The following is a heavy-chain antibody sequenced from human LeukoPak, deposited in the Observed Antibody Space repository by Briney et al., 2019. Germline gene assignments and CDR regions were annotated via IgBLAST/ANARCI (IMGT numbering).Heavy chain of an antibody. V-gene: IGHV3-33*01. D-gene: IGHD3-10*01. Sequence: PGGSLRLSCAVSGFTFSSYGMDWVRQAPGKGLEWVAVIYYDGSKTFYADSVKGRFTISRDNSKNTLYLQMNSLRVEDTAVYYCARESPMVRGDYWGQGTLVTVSS. CDR1: GFTFSSYG. CDR3: ARESPMVRGDY. CDR2: IYYDGSKT. J-gene: IGHJ4*02.